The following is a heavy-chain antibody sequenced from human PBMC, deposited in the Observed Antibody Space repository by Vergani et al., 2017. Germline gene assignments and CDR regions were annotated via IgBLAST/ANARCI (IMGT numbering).Heavy chain of an antibody. CDR3: ARGGGTGTAGGTHSFDY. D-gene: IGHD1-1*01. CDR1: GFTFSSYA. CDR2: ISYDGSNK. V-gene: IGHV3-30*01. Sequence: QVQLVESGGGVVQPGRSLRLSCAASGFTFSSYAMHWVRQAPGKGLEWVAVISYDGSNKYYADSVKGRFTISRDNSKNTLYLQMNSLRAEDTAVYYCARGGGTGTAGGTHSFDYWGQGTLVTVSS. J-gene: IGHJ4*02.